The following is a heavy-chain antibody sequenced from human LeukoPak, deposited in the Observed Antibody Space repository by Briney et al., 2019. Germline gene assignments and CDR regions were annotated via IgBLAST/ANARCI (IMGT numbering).Heavy chain of an antibody. CDR2: ISSSSSYI. CDR1: RFTFSSYS. Sequence: GGSLRLSCAASRFTFSSYSMNWVRQAPGKGLEWVSSISSSSSYIYYADSVKGRFTISRDNARNSLYLHMNSLRAEDTAVYYCARSQKETHLGAYGGFRDAFDVWGQGTMVIVSS. V-gene: IGHV3-21*01. CDR3: ARSQKETHLGAYGGFRDAFDV. D-gene: IGHD4-23*01. J-gene: IGHJ3*01.